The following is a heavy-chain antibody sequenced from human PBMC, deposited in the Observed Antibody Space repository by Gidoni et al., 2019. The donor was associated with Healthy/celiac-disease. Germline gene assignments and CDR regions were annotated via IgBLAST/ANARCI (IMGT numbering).Heavy chain of an antibody. CDR2: IKQAGSEK. V-gene: IGHV3-7*01. CDR1: GVTFSSYG. CDR3: AREDVGFLEWLSYYYYGMDV. D-gene: IGHD3-3*01. J-gene: IGHJ6*02. Sequence: EVQLVESGGGVVQPGGSLRRSCAASGVTFSSYGMRGVRQAPGKGLEWVANIKQAGSEKYYVDSLKGRFTISRDNAKNSLYLQMNSLRAEDTAVYYCAREDVGFLEWLSYYYYGMDVWGQGTTVTVSS.